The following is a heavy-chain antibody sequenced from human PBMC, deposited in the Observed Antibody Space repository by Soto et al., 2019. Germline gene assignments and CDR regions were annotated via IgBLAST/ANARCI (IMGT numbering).Heavy chain of an antibody. J-gene: IGHJ6*02. Sequence: ASVKVSCKASGYTFTSYDINWVRQATGQGLEWMGWMNPNSGNTGYAQKFQGRVTMTRNTSISTVYMELSSLRSEDTAMYYCASPINPGITYVMDVWGQGTKVTGSS. CDR3: ASPINPGITYVMDV. D-gene: IGHD1-20*01. CDR2: MNPNSGNT. CDR1: GYTFTSYD. V-gene: IGHV1-8*01.